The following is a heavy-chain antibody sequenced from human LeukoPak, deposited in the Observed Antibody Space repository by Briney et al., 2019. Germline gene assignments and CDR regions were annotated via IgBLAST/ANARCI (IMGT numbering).Heavy chain of an antibody. CDR1: GFTFSSHA. D-gene: IGHD5-24*01. J-gene: IGHJ3*02. Sequence: GGSLRLSCAASGFTFSSHAMSGVRQAPGKGLDGASAISGSGGSTYYADSVKGRFTISRDNSKNTLYLQMNSLRAADTALYYCAREADLGTTISGSFDIWGQGTMVTVSS. CDR3: AREADLGTTISGSFDI. CDR2: ISGSGGST. V-gene: IGHV3-23*01.